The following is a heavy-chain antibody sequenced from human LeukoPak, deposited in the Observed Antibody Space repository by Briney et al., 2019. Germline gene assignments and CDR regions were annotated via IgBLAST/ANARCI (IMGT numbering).Heavy chain of an antibody. CDR2: IYTSGST. V-gene: IGHV4-4*07. Sequence: SETLTLTCTVSGGSISSYYWSWIRQPAGKGLEWIGLIYTSGSTNYNPSLKSRVTISVDKSKNQFSLKLSSVTAADTAVYYCARDLFCSSTSCVNWFDPWGQGTLVTVSS. CDR3: ARDLFCSSTSCVNWFDP. J-gene: IGHJ5*02. CDR1: GGSISSYY. D-gene: IGHD2-2*01.